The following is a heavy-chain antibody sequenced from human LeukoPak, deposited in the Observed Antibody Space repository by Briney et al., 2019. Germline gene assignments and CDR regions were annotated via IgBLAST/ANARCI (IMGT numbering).Heavy chain of an antibody. CDR1: GVSVSSYF. CDR2: IDDSGNT. V-gene: IGHV4-59*02. J-gene: IGHJ3*02. D-gene: IGHD3-10*01. CDR3: ARSDYHGSGSHTVFDAFDI. Sequence: SETLSLTCTVSGVSVSSYFWSWIRRPPGKGLEWIGYIDDSGNTNYNPSLKSQVSISIDKSKNQFSLKLSSVTAADTAMYYCARSDYHGSGSHTVFDAFDIWGQGTRVTVSS.